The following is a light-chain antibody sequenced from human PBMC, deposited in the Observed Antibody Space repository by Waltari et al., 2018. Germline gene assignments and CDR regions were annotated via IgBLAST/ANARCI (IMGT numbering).Light chain of an antibody. V-gene: IGKV1-5*03. CDR1: QSITTS. J-gene: IGKJ1*01. CDR3: QQYKSYKT. CDR2: GAS. Sequence: DIQMTQSPSTLSASVGDTVIISCRASQSITTSLAWYQQKPGKAPDVLIYGASKLESGVPSRFSGSAYGTEFTLTISSLQPDDFATYYCQQYKSYKTFGQGTRVEIK.